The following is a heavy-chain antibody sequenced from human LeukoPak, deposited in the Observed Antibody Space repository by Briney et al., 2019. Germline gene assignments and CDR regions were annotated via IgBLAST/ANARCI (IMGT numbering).Heavy chain of an antibody. Sequence: GGSLRLSCAASGFTFSSYWMSWVRQAPGKGLEWVANIKQDASEKYYVDSVKGRFTISRDNAKNSPYLQMNYLRAEDTAVYYCAREYGGSYFFDYWGQGTLVTVSS. V-gene: IGHV3-7*01. CDR1: GFTFSSYW. CDR2: IKQDASEK. D-gene: IGHD1-26*01. J-gene: IGHJ4*02. CDR3: AREYGGSYFFDY.